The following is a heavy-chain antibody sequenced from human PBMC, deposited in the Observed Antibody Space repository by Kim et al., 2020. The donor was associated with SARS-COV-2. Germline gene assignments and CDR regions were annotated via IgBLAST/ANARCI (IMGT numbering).Heavy chain of an antibody. V-gene: IGHV3-33*01. CDR2: IWYDGSNK. CDR1: GFTFSSYG. J-gene: IGHJ4*02. CDR3: ARDGSSIAVAGTLGD. Sequence: GGSLRLSCAASGFTFSSYGMHWVRQAPGKGLEWVAVIWYDGSNKYYADSVKGRFTISRDNSKNTLYLQMNSLRAEDTAVYYCARDGSSIAVAGTLGDWGQGTLVTVSS. D-gene: IGHD6-19*01.